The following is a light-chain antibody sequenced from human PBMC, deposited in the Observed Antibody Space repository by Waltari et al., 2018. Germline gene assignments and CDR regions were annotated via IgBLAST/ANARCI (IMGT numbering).Light chain of an antibody. CDR3: QQSYSTPWT. V-gene: IGKV1-39*01. CDR2: TAS. CDR1: HFISSY. Sequence: DTQMTQSPSSLSASVGARVTITCRASHFISSYLSWYQHKPGKAPKLLIYTASSLQSGVPPRFSGSGSGTDFALTITSLQPEDFATYYCQQSYSTPWTFGQGTKVEI. J-gene: IGKJ1*01.